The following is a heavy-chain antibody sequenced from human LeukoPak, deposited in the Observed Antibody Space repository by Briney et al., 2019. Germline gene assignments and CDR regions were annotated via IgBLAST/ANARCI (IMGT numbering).Heavy chain of an antibody. CDR2: IIPILGIA. J-gene: IGHJ4*02. Sequence: SVKASCKASGSTFSSYAINWVRHAPGQGLEWMGGIIPILGIANYAQKFQGRVTITADKSTTSAYMELSSVRSEDPAVYYCAGEAAGHYFDYWGQGTLVTVSS. CDR1: GSTFSSYA. CDR3: AGEAAGHYFDY. D-gene: IGHD6-19*01. V-gene: IGHV1-69*10.